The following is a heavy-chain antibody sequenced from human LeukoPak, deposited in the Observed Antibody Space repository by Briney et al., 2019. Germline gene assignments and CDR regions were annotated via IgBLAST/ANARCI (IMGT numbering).Heavy chain of an antibody. CDR2: TSGDGGAT. D-gene: IGHD2-2*01. V-gene: IGHV3-23*01. CDR3: AREATAAMGEFDY. J-gene: IGHJ4*02. CDR1: GFTFSSYA. Sequence: PGGSLRLSCAASGFTFSSYAMSWVRQSTGKGLEWVSSTSGDGGATYYSSSVKGRFTISRDNSRNTLYLQMNSLRAEDTAVYYCAREATAAMGEFDYWGQGTLVTVSS.